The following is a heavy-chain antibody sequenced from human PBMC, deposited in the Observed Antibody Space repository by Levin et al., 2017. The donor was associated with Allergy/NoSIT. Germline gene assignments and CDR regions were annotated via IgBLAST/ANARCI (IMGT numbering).Heavy chain of an antibody. Sequence: GESLKISCAASGFTFSSYSMNWVRQAPGKGLEWVSSISSSSSYIYYADSVKGRFTISRDNAKNSLYLQMNSLRAEDTAVYYCARDWPLRDCSSTSCHLPFFDYWGQGTLVTVSS. CDR1: GFTFSSYS. V-gene: IGHV3-21*01. D-gene: IGHD2-2*01. CDR2: ISSSSSYI. CDR3: ARDWPLRDCSSTSCHLPFFDY. J-gene: IGHJ4*02.